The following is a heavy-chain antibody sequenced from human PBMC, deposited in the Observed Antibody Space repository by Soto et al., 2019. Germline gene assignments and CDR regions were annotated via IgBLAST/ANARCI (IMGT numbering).Heavy chain of an antibody. CDR2: IYHSGST. Sequence: SETLSLTCAVSGYTMSSGYYWCLIRPPPGKGLEWIGSIYHSGSTYYNPSLKSRVTISVDTSKNQFSLKLSSVTAADTAVYYCARVGAERYYDFWSGYLGPSYYYGMDVWGQGTTVTVSS. CDR3: ARVGAERYYDFWSGYLGPSYYYGMDV. D-gene: IGHD3-3*01. V-gene: IGHV4-38-2*01. CDR1: GYTMSSGYY. J-gene: IGHJ6*02.